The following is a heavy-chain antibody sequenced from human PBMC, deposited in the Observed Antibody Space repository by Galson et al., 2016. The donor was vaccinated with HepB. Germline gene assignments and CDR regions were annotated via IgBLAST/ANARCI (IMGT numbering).Heavy chain of an antibody. J-gene: IGHJ6*02. CDR1: GGTFSSYA. V-gene: IGHV1-69*13. D-gene: IGHD1-1*01. CDR2: IVPIFGTP. Sequence: SVKVSCKASGGTFSSYAISWVRQAPGQGLEWMGGIVPIFGTPNHAQKFQGRVTITADESTSTAYMELSSLRSEDTAVYYCGFQLRGSHYYCALDVWGQGTTVTVSS. CDR3: GFQLRGSHYYCALDV.